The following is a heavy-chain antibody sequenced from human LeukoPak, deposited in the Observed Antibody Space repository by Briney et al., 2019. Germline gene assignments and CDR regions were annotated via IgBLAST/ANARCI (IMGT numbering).Heavy chain of an antibody. CDR1: GFTFSSYA. CDR2: ISNDGSRT. D-gene: IGHD6-19*01. V-gene: IGHV3-23*01. J-gene: IGHJ4*02. CDR3: AKLRGLRAVANFFDY. Sequence: GGSLSLSCAASGFTFSSYAISWVRQAPGKGLEWVSAISNDGSRTYYTGSVKGRFTISRDNSKNTLSLQMDSLKADDTAVYYCAKLRGLRAVANFFDYWGQGTLVTVSS.